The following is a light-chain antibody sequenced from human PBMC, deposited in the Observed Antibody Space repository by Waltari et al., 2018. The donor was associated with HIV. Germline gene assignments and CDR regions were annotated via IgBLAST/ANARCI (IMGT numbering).Light chain of an antibody. CDR1: QSVSSSY. Sequence: EIVLTQSPGTLSLSPGGRATLSCRASQSVSSSYLAWYQQKPGQAPRLLIYGASSRATGIPDRFSGSGSGTDFTLTISRLEPEDFAVYYCHQYGSSYTFGQGTKLKIK. CDR3: HQYGSSYT. CDR2: GAS. J-gene: IGKJ2*01. V-gene: IGKV3-20*01.